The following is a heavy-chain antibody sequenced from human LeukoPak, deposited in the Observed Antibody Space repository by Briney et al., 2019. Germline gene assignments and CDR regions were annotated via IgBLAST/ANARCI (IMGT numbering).Heavy chain of an antibody. Sequence: PSETLSLTCTVSGGSISSGDYYWSWIRQPPGKGLKWIGYIYYSGSTYYNPSLKSRVTISVNTSKNQFSLKLSSVTAADTAVYYCARGLAPADWYFDLWGRGTLVTVSS. V-gene: IGHV4-30-4*08. D-gene: IGHD2-15*01. CDR2: IYYSGST. J-gene: IGHJ2*01. CDR1: GGSISSGDYY. CDR3: ARGLAPADWYFDL.